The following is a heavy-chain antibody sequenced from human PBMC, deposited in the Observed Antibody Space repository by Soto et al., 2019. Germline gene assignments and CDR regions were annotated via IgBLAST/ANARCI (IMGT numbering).Heavy chain of an antibody. CDR1: GGSIDSYY. J-gene: IGHJ5*02. CDR3: ARLGGYYQSLDT. V-gene: IGHV4-59*08. Sequence: SETLSLTCTVSGGSIDSYYWTWIRQPPGKGLEWIGHVYYTGTTTYSPSLKSRVTISVDTSMNQISLKLSSVTAADTAFYYCARLGGYYQSLDTWGQGTLVTV. CDR2: VYYTGTT. D-gene: IGHD3-22*01.